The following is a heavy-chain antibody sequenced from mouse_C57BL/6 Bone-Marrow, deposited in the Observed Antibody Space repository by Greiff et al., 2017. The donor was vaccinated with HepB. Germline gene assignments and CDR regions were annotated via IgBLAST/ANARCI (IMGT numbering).Heavy chain of an antibody. D-gene: IGHD1-1*01. CDR3: ARKGGYYGSSYWYFDV. Sequence: EVQRVESGGGLVQPGGSLKLSCAASGFTFSDYGMAWVRQAPRKGPEWVAFISNLAYSIYYADTVTGRFTISRENAKNTLYLEMSSLRSEDTAMYYCARKGGYYGSSYWYFDVWGTGTTVTVSS. CDR2: ISNLAYSI. CDR1: GFTFSDYG. J-gene: IGHJ1*03. V-gene: IGHV5-15*01.